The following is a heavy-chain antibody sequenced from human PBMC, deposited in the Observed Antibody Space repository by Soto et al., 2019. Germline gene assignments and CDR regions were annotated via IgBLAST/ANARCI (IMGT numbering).Heavy chain of an antibody. Sequence: QLQLQESGPGLVKPSETLSLTCTVTGGPISSSGDYWGWVRQTPGKGLEWIGTISNSGSTYYNPSVMSRVTIPVDTSKKQFSLRLISVTAADTAVYYCARGLSSSAYLDYWGQGTLVTVSS. J-gene: IGHJ4*02. CDR3: ARGLSSSAYLDY. D-gene: IGHD6-19*01. CDR1: GGPISSSGDY. V-gene: IGHV4-39*01. CDR2: ISNSGST.